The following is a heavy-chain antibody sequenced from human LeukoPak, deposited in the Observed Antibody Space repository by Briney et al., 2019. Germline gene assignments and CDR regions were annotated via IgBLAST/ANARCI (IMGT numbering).Heavy chain of an antibody. V-gene: IGHV3-30*02. D-gene: IGHD3-10*01. CDR1: GFTLSNYN. CDR3: AKQKMSGAYLPDQ. Sequence: GGSLRLSCVVSGFTLSNYNMHWVRQIPAKGLEWLAFSLFDGSSTKYADSVKGRFTISRDNSKNTLYLQMNTLRIDDTGVYYCAKQKMSGAYLPDQWGQGIQVTVSS. CDR2: SLFDGSST. J-gene: IGHJ4*02.